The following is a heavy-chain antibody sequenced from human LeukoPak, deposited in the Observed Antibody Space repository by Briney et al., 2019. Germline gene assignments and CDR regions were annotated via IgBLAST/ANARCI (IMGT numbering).Heavy chain of an antibody. D-gene: IGHD4-17*01. CDR1: GGSFSGYY. Sequence: SETLSLTCAVYGGSFSGYYWSWIRQPPGKGLEWIGEINHSGSTNYNPSLKSRVTISVDTSKNQFSLKLSSVTAADTAVYYCARADDYGDFYLHWGQGTLVTVSS. CDR3: ARADDYGDFYLH. J-gene: IGHJ4*02. CDR2: INHSGST. V-gene: IGHV4-34*01.